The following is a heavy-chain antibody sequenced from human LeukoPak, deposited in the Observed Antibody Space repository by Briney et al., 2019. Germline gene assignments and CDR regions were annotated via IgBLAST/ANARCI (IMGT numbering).Heavy chain of an antibody. Sequence: AGGSLRLSCAASGFTFRSYWMHWVRQVPGKGLVWVSRINSDGSSTLYADSVKGRFTISRDNAKNTLYLQMRSLRAEDTAVYYCAKRGYSYGYLFDYWGQGTLVTVSA. V-gene: IGHV3-74*01. CDR1: GFTFRSYW. D-gene: IGHD5-18*01. J-gene: IGHJ4*02. CDR2: INSDGSST. CDR3: AKRGYSYGYLFDY.